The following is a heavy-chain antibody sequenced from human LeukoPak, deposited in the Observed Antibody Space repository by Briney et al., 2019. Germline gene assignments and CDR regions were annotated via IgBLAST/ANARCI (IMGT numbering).Heavy chain of an antibody. D-gene: IGHD3-22*01. CDR1: GFTFSSYS. CDR2: ISSSSSYI. J-gene: IGHJ4*02. Sequence: GGSLRLFCAASGFTFSSYSMNWVRQAPGKGLECASSISSSSSYISYAASVKGRFTIYRDYAKNSLYLQMNSLRAEDTAVYYCARDQDSYGQDYYDSSGYYRWGQGTLVTVSS. V-gene: IGHV3-21*01. CDR3: ARDQDSYGQDYYDSSGYYR.